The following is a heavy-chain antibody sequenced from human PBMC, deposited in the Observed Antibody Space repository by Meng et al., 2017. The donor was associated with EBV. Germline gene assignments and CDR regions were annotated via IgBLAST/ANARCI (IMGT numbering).Heavy chain of an antibody. CDR1: GYTFTGYF. CDR2: INPSSGGT. J-gene: IGHJ4*02. CDR3: ARVGIAVAGTGDY. D-gene: IGHD6-19*01. V-gene: IGHV1-2*06. Sequence: VQLVQSVAKGKKPGAYVKASCKASGYTFTGYFMHWGRQAPGQGLEWRGRINPSSGGTNYAQKFQGRVTMTRDTSISTAYMELSRLRSDDTAVYYCARVGIAVAGTGDYWGQGTLVTVSS.